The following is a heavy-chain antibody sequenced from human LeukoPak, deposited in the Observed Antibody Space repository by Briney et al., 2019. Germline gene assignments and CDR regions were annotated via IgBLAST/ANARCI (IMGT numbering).Heavy chain of an antibody. J-gene: IGHJ4*02. V-gene: IGHV3-21*01. CDR2: ISDDSNYF. Sequence: GGSLRLSCAASGFTFSDYSMNWVRQAPGKGLEWVSSISDDSNYFYYADSVKGRFTIYRDNAKTSLYLQMISLRAEDTAVYYCANHLACGSTSCPSFDYWGQGTLVTVSS. CDR1: GFTFSDYS. D-gene: IGHD2-2*01. CDR3: ANHLACGSTSCPSFDY.